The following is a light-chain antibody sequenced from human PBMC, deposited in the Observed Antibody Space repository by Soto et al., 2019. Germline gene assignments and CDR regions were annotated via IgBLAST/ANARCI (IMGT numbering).Light chain of an antibody. Sequence: IQMTQSPSSLSASVGDRVTITCRASQDISDYLAWYQQKPGNVPKLLIYDASTLHPGVPSRFSGSGSGTDFILTISSLQPEDVATYYCQKYNSAPQTFGQGTKVEIK. CDR3: QKYNSAPQT. CDR1: QDISDY. CDR2: DAS. J-gene: IGKJ1*01. V-gene: IGKV1-27*01.